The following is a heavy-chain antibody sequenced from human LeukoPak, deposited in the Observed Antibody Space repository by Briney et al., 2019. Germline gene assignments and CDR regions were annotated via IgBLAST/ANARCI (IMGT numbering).Heavy chain of an antibody. V-gene: IGHV4-31*03. D-gene: IGHD6-6*01. Sequence: SETLSLTCTVSGGSISSGGYYWSWIRQHPGKGLEWIGNIYYSGSTYYNPSLKSRVTTSIDTSKNQFSLKLSSVTAADTAVYYCARRAARMDFDFWGQGTLVTVSS. CDR3: ARRAARMDFDF. J-gene: IGHJ4*02. CDR2: IYYSGST. CDR1: GGSISSGGYY.